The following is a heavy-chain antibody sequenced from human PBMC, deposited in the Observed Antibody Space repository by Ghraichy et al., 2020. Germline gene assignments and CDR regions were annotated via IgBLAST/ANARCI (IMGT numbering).Heavy chain of an antibody. CDR1: GFTFSSHG. CDR3: AKAGVAGSSGYYRGFDP. D-gene: IGHD3-22*01. V-gene: IGHV3-30*18. CDR2: ISYVGDDK. Sequence: LSLTCAASGFTFSSHGMHWVRQAPGKGLEWVALISYVGDDKFYVDSVKGRFTISRDNSKNTLFLQMDSLRPEDTAVYYCAKAGVAGSSGYYRGFDPWGQGTPVTVSS. J-gene: IGHJ5*02.